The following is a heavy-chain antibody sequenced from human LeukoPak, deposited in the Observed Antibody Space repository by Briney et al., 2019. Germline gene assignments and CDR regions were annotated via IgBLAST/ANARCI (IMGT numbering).Heavy chain of an antibody. CDR2: IIPIFGIA. J-gene: IGHJ4*02. CDR1: GGTFSSYA. Sequence: ASVKVSCKASGGTFSSYAISWVRQAPGQGLEWMGRIIPIFGIANYAQKFQGRVTITADKSTSTAYMELSSLRSEDTAVYYCARDRGGYSYGISFDYWGQGTLVTVSS. CDR3: ARDRGGYSYGISFDY. V-gene: IGHV1-69*04. D-gene: IGHD5-18*01.